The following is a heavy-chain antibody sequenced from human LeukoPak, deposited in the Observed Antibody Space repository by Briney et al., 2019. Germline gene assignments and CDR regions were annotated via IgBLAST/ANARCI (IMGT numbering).Heavy chain of an antibody. CDR1: GDSINSYY. Sequence: SETLSLTCTVSGDSINSYYWSWIRQPPGKGLEWLGYIYYRGSANYNPSLKSRVTISIDTSKNQFSLKLTSVTAANTAVYYCARLLHDWFDSWGQGTLVTVSS. CDR2: IYYRGSA. D-gene: IGHD4-11*01. J-gene: IGHJ5*01. CDR3: ARLLHDWFDS. V-gene: IGHV4-59*08.